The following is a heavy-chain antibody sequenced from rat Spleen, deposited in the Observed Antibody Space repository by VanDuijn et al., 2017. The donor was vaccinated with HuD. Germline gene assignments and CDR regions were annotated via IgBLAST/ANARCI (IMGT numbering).Heavy chain of an antibody. CDR3: ARRHYGYTDYFDD. V-gene: IGHV5-29*01. D-gene: IGHD1-9*01. CDR2: ISYERRTT. Sequence: EVQLVESDGGLVQPGRSLKLSCAASGFTFSDYYMAWVRQAPTKGLEWVATISYERRTTYYRDSVKGRFTTSRDNAKSTLSLQMDSLRSEDTATYYCARRHYGYTDYFDDWGQGVMVTVSS. J-gene: IGHJ2*01. CDR1: GFTFSDYY.